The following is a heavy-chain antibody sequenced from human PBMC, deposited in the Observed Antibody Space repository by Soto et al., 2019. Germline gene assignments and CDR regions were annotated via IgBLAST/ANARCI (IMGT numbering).Heavy chain of an antibody. V-gene: IGHV4-31*03. Sequence: PSETLSLTCTVSGGSISSGGYYWSWIRQHPGKGLEWIGYIYYSGSTYYNPSLKSRVTISVDTSKNQFSLKLSSVTAADTAVYYCASIYYYDSSGPPGFDYWGQGTLVTAPQ. D-gene: IGHD3-22*01. CDR3: ASIYYYDSSGPPGFDY. CDR2: IYYSGST. J-gene: IGHJ4*02. CDR1: GGSISSGGYY.